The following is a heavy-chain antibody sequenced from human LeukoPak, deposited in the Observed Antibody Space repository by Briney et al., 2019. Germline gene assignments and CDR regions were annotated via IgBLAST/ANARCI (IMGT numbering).Heavy chain of an antibody. J-gene: IGHJ3*02. CDR2: VYYSGST. Sequence: SEILSLTCTVSGGSISSSSYYWGWIRQPPGKGLEWIGTVYYSGSTHYNPSLSSRVTISIDTSKNQFSLKLTSVTAADTAVYYCGRVLTSGWSSWADAFDIWGQGTLVTVSS. CDR1: GGSISSSSYY. CDR3: GRVLTSGWSSWADAFDI. V-gene: IGHV4-39*07. D-gene: IGHD6-19*01.